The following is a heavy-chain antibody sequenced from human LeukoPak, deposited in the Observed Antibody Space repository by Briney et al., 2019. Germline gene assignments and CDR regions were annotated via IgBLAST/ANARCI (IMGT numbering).Heavy chain of an antibody. V-gene: IGHV1-69*13. CDR2: IIPIFGTA. CDR1: VGTFSSYA. CDR3: ASSVDGGHDAFDI. Sequence: SVKVSCKASVGTFSSYAISWVRQAPGQGLEWMGGIIPIFGTANCARKFQGRVTITADESTSTAYMELSSLRSEDTAVYYCASSVDGGHDAFDIWGQGTMVTVSS. J-gene: IGHJ3*02. D-gene: IGHD4-23*01.